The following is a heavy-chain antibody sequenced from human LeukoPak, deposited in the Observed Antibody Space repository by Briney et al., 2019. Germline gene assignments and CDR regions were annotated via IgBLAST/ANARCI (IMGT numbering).Heavy chain of an antibody. J-gene: IGHJ3*02. CDR3: ARDGHSSGWSAAFDI. V-gene: IGHV4-59*01. CDR2: IYYSGST. Sequence: SETLSLTCSVSGSSISSNNWSWIRQPPGKGLEWIGYIYYSGSTNYNPSLKSRATISVDTSKNQFSLKLRSVTAADTAVYYCARDGHSSGWSAAFDIWGQGTMVTVS. CDR1: GSSISSNN. D-gene: IGHD6-19*01.